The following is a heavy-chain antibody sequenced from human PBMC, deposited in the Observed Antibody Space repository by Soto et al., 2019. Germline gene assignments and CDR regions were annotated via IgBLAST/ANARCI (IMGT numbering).Heavy chain of an antibody. J-gene: IGHJ4*02. Sequence: PSETLSLPCPVSGCSISSSSYYWGWIRQPPGKGLEWIGSIYYSGSTYYNPSLKSRVTISVDTSKNQFSLKLSSVTAADTAVYYCARNLYYDYVWGSYRYLYYFDYWGQGTLVTVSS. D-gene: IGHD3-16*02. CDR3: ARNLYYDYVWGSYRYLYYFDY. CDR1: GCSISSSSYY. V-gene: IGHV4-39*01. CDR2: IYYSGST.